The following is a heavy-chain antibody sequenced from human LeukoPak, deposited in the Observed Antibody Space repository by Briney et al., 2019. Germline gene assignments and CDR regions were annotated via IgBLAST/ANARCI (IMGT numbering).Heavy chain of an antibody. Sequence: GESLRLSCAASGFTFSSYWMTWVRQAPGKGLEWVACMKEDGSEKYYVDSVKGRFTISRDNAKNSLYLQMNSLRAEDTAMYYCARGRHSSSWSPIDYWGQGTRSPSPQ. V-gene: IGHV3-7*01. CDR2: MKEDGSEK. CDR3: ARGRHSSSWSPIDY. J-gene: IGHJ4*02. D-gene: IGHD6-13*01. CDR1: GFTFSSYW.